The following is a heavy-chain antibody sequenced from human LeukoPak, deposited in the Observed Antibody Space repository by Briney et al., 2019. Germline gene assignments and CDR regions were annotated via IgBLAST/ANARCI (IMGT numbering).Heavy chain of an antibody. CDR3: TREMNPGELSYFDY. Sequence: GGSLRLSCTASGFTFGDYAMSWVRQAPGKGLEWVGFIRSKAYGGTTEYAASVKGRFTISRDDSKSIAYLQMNSLKTEDTAVYYCTREMNPGELSYFDYWGQGTLVTVSS. D-gene: IGHD3-16*02. CDR2: IRSKAYGGTT. V-gene: IGHV3-49*04. J-gene: IGHJ4*02. CDR1: GFTFGDYA.